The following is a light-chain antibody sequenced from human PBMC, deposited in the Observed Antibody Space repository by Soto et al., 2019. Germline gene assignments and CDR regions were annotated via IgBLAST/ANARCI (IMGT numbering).Light chain of an antibody. CDR3: CSYAGSGSSGYV. CDR1: SSDVGNYNV. CDR2: EVS. J-gene: IGLJ1*01. V-gene: IGLV2-23*02. Sequence: SVLPQPASVSGSPGQPITISCSGTSSDVGNYNVVSWYQQHPGKAPKLMIYEVSKRPSGVSNRFSGSKSGNTASLTISGLQAEDEADYYCCSYAGSGSSGYVFGTGTKVTVL.